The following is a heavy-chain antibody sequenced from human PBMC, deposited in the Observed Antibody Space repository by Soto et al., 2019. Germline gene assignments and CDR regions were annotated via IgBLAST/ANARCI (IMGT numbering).Heavy chain of an antibody. V-gene: IGHV1-18*01. CDR2: ISAYNGNT. J-gene: IGHJ4*02. Sequence: ASVKVSCKASGYTFTSYFISWVRQAPGQGLEWMGWISAYNGNTNYAQKLQGRVTMTTDTSTSTAYMELRSLRSDDTAVYYCARLSSGGSTSWFDYWGQGTLVTVSS. CDR1: GYTFTSYF. D-gene: IGHD6-6*01. CDR3: ARLSSGGSTSWFDY.